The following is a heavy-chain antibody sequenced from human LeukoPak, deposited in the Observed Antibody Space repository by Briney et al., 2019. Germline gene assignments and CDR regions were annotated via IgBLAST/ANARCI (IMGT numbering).Heavy chain of an antibody. V-gene: IGHV1-2*02. CDR1: GYTFTSYD. D-gene: IGHD1-14*01. CDR2: INPETGDT. J-gene: IGHJ4*02. Sequence: ASVKVSCKASGYTFTSYDINWVRQAPGQGLEWVGWINPETGDTHYAQKFQGRVTMTRDTSISTTYMELNGLRSDDTAVYYCATTEPYATSSLFEDWGRGTLVTVSS. CDR3: ATTEPYATSSLFED.